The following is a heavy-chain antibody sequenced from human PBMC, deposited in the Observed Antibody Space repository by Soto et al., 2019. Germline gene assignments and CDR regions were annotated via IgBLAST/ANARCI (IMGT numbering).Heavy chain of an antibody. CDR1: GYTFTSYD. Sequence: QVQLVQSGAEVKKPGASVKVSCKASGYTFTSYDINWVRQATGQGIEWMGWMTPNSGNTGYAQKFKCRVTMTRNTSIITAYMKLSWLRSEVTAVYYCARGIREVLGFGEPIGLNYYDSDGMDVWGQGTTVTVSS. D-gene: IGHD3-10*01. CDR3: ARGIREVLGFGEPIGLNYYDSDGMDV. CDR2: MTPNSGNT. J-gene: IGHJ6*02. V-gene: IGHV1-8*01.